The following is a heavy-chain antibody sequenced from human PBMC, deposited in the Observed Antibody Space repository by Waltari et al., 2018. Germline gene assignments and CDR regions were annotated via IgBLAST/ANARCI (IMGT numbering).Heavy chain of an antibody. V-gene: IGHV1-69*04. Sequence: QVQLVQSGAEVKKPGSSVKVSCKASGGTFSSYAISWVRQAPGQGLEWMGRIIPIRGIANYAQKCQGRVTITADKSTSTAYMELSSLRSEDTAVYYCARDLAPPYYYGMDVWGQGTTVTVSS. CDR1: GGTFSSYA. CDR2: IIPIRGIA. CDR3: ARDLAPPYYYGMDV. J-gene: IGHJ6*02.